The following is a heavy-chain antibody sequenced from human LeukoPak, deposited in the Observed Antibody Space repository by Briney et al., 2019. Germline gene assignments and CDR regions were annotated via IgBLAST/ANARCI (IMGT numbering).Heavy chain of an antibody. CDR3: AEDCIRYFDWLLI. D-gene: IGHD3-9*01. J-gene: IGHJ4*02. Sequence: SVKVSCKASGGTFSSYAINWVRQAPGQGLELMGGIIPIFGTANYAQKFQGRVTITTDESTSTAYMELSSLRSEDTAFFFQAEDCIRYFDWLLIWGQGTLVTVSS. CDR2: IIPIFGTA. CDR1: GGTFSSYA. V-gene: IGHV1-69*05.